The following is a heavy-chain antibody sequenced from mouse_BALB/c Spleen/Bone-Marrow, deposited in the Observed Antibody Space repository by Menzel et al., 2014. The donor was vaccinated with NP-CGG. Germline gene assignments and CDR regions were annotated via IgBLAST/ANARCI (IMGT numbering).Heavy chain of an antibody. Sequence: QVQLQQSGAELVKPGASVKLSCKTSGYTFTNYWIQWVKQRPGQGLGWIGEIFPGTGTTYYNEKFEGKATLTIDTSSSTAYMQLSSLTSEDSAVYFCARHYYGSSDAMDYWGQGTSVTVSS. J-gene: IGHJ4*01. CDR3: ARHYYGSSDAMDY. D-gene: IGHD1-1*01. CDR1: GYTFTNYW. CDR2: IFPGTGTT. V-gene: IGHV1S132*01.